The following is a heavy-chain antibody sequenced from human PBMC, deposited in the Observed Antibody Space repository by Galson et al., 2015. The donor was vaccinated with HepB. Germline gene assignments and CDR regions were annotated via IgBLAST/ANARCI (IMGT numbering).Heavy chain of an antibody. CDR3: AKNEGLGISTFDY. CDR1: GFTFSSYA. D-gene: IGHD7-27*01. V-gene: IGHV3-23*01. CDR2: ISGSGGST. Sequence: SLRLSCAASGFTFSSYAMSWVRQAPGKGLEWVSAISGSGGSTYYADSVKGRFTISRDNSKNTLYLQMNSLRAEDTAVYYCAKNEGLGISTFDYWGQGTLVTVSS. J-gene: IGHJ4*02.